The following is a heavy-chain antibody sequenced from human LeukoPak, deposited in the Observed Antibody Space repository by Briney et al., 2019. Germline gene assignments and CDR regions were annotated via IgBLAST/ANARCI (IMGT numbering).Heavy chain of an antibody. CDR1: GFKFDDYA. CDR2: INWNSGFI. V-gene: IGHV3-9*01. CDR3: VKDRGSMATTLTMGYGIDV. Sequence: GGSLRLSCAASGFKFDDYAMHWVRQTPGKGLEWVASINWNSGFIDYGDSVKGRVTISRDNAKNSLHLQMNSLRPEDTALYYCVKDRGSMATTLTMGYGIDVWGQGTTVTVSS. D-gene: IGHD5-12*01. J-gene: IGHJ6*02.